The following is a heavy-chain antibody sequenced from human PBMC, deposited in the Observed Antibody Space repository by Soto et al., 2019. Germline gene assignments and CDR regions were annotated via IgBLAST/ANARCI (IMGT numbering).Heavy chain of an antibody. Sequence: EVQLVESGGGLVQPGRSLRLSCAASGFTFDDYAMHWVRQAPGKGLEWVSGISWNSGSIGYADSVKGRFTISRDNDKNSLYLQMNSLRAEDTALYYCAKVGYCSSSSCYTASAFDIWGQGTMVTVSS. V-gene: IGHV3-9*01. D-gene: IGHD2-2*02. CDR2: ISWNSGSI. CDR1: GFTFDDYA. J-gene: IGHJ3*02. CDR3: AKVGYCSSSSCYTASAFDI.